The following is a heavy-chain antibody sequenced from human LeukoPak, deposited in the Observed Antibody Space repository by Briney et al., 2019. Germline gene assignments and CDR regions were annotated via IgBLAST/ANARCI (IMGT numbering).Heavy chain of an antibody. Sequence: PGGSLRLSCAASGFTVSSNYMAWARQAPGKGLEWVSVIYSGGNTYYADSVKGRFSISRDNSKDTLYLQMNSLRAEDTAVYFCARDSVSNSLDYWGQGTLVTVSS. CDR2: IYSGGNT. CDR3: ARDSVSNSLDY. V-gene: IGHV3-66*01. D-gene: IGHD4-11*01. J-gene: IGHJ4*02. CDR1: GFTVSSNY.